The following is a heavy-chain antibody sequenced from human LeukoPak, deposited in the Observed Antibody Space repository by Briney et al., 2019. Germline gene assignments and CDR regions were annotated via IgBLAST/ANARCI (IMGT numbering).Heavy chain of an antibody. J-gene: IGHJ4*02. Sequence: GESLKISCQGSGYSFTSYWIGWVRQMPGKGLEWMGIIYPGDSDTRYSPSFQGQVTISADKSISTAYLQWSSLKASDTAMYYCARGMDTAMVTGGLDYWGQGTLVTVSS. CDR3: ARGMDTAMVTGGLDY. V-gene: IGHV5-51*01. CDR1: GYSFTSYW. CDR2: IYPGDSDT. D-gene: IGHD5-18*01.